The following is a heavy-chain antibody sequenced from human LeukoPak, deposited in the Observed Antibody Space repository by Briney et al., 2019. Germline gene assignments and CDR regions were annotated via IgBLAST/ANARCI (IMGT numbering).Heavy chain of an antibody. J-gene: IGHJ5*02. CDR3: ARRPLTAINWFDP. CDR2: ISAYNGNT. CDR1: GYTFTSYG. D-gene: IGHD5-18*01. V-gene: IGHV1-18*01. Sequence: ASVNVSCKASGYTFTSYGISWVRQAPGQGLEWMGLISAYNGNTNYAQKFQGRVTMTTDTSTSTAYMELRSLRSDDTAVYYCARRPLTAINWFDPWGQGTLVTVSS.